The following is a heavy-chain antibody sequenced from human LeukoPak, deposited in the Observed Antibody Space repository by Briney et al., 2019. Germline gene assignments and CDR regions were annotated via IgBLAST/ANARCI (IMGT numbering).Heavy chain of an antibody. CDR2: ISTSGIT. CDR1: GGSISSYS. Sequence: MPSETLSLTCTVCGGSISSYSWSWIRQPAGKGLDWIGRISTSGITDYNPSLKSRVTMSVDTSKNQFSLKLTSVTAADTAVYHCAKGDWHFDLWGRGTLVTVSS. J-gene: IGHJ2*01. V-gene: IGHV4-4*07. CDR3: AKGDWHFDL.